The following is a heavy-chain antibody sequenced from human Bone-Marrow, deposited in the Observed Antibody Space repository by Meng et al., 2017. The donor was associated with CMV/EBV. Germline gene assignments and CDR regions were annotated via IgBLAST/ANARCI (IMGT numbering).Heavy chain of an antibody. CDR2: INWNGGST. J-gene: IGHJ6*02. CDR1: GFTFDDYG. Sequence: GGSLRLSCAASGFTFDDYGMSWVRQAPGKGLEWVSGINWNGGSTGYADSVKGRFTISRDNAKNSLYLQMNSLRAGDTALYYCAKDTTYDFWSGYLTGYGMDVWGQGTTVTVSS. CDR3: AKDTTYDFWSGYLTGYGMDV. D-gene: IGHD3-3*01. V-gene: IGHV3-20*04.